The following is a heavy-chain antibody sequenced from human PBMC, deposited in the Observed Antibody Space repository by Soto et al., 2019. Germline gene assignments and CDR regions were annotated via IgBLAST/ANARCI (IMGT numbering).Heavy chain of an antibody. J-gene: IGHJ4*02. D-gene: IGHD4-17*01. CDR2: ISSSGSTI. V-gene: IGHV3-11*01. Sequence: PGGSLRLSCAASGFTFSDYYMSWICQAPGKGLEWVSYISSSGSTIYYADSVKGRFTISRDNAKNSLYLQMNSLRAEDTAVYYCARGRAIGTVTTFARACEYSGQGTLVTVSS. CDR1: GFTFSDYY. CDR3: ARGRAIGTVTTFARACEY.